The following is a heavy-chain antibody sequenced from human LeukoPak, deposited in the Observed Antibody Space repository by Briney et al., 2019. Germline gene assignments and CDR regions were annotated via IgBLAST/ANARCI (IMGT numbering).Heavy chain of an antibody. V-gene: IGHV1-2*02. CDR3: ASSSWSTPYSYYYYGMDV. J-gene: IGHJ6*02. CDR1: GYTFTGYY. CDR2: INPNSGGT. Sequence: ASVKVSCKASGYTFTGYYMHWVRQAPGQGLEWMGWINPNSGGTNYAQKFQGRVTMTRDTSISTVYMELSRLRSDDTAVYYCASSSWSTPYSYYYYGMDVWGQGTTVTVSS. D-gene: IGHD6-13*01.